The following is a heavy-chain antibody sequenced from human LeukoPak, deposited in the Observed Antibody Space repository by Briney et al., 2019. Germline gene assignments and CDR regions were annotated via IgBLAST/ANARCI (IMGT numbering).Heavy chain of an antibody. D-gene: IGHD1-1*01. J-gene: IGHJ5*02. CDR1: GFTVSSNY. V-gene: IGHV3-53*01. CDR2: IYSGGST. CDR3: AKVAGTTGGYWFDP. Sequence: PGGSLRLSCAASGFTVSSNYMSWVRQAPGKGLEWVSVIYSGGSTYYADSVKGRFTISRDNSKNTLYLQMNSLRAEDTAVYYCAKVAGTTGGYWFDPWGQGTLVTVSS.